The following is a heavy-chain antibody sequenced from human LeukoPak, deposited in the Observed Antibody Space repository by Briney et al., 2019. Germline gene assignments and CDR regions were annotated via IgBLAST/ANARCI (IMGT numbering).Heavy chain of an antibody. V-gene: IGHV4-39*07. CDR1: GGSISSSSYY. Sequence: SETLSLTCTVSGGSISSSSYYWGWIRQPPGTGLEWIGSIYYSGSTYYNPSLKSRVTISVDTSKNQFSLKLSSVTAADTAVYYCARVATIFGVVIHNWFDPWGQGTLVTVSS. CDR2: IYYSGST. J-gene: IGHJ5*02. D-gene: IGHD3-3*01. CDR3: ARVATIFGVVIHNWFDP.